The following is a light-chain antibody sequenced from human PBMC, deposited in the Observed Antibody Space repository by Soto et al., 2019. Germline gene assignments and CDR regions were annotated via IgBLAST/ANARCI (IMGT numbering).Light chain of an antibody. CDR2: DVS. CDR3: SSYTSSSTRV. CDR1: SSDVGGYNY. V-gene: IGLV2-14*01. J-gene: IGLJ2*01. Sequence: QSALTQPTSVSGSPGQSITISCNGTSSDVGGYNYVSWYRQHPGKAPKLMIYDVSNRPSGVSNRFSGSKSGNTASLTISGLQAEDEGNYYCSSYTSSSTRVFGGGTKLTVL.